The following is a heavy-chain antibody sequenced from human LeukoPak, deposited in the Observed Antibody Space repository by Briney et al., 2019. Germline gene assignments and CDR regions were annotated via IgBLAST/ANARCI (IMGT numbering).Heavy chain of an antibody. CDR2: IWYDGSNE. CDR3: ARALWPYYFDY. Sequence: GGSLRLSCAASGFIFNNYGMHWVRQAPGKGLEWVAIIWYDGSNEYYADSVKGRFTISRDNSKNTLYLQMNSLRAEDTAVYYCARALWPYYFDYWGQGTLVTVSS. J-gene: IGHJ4*02. CDR1: GFIFNNYG. D-gene: IGHD2-21*01. V-gene: IGHV3-33*01.